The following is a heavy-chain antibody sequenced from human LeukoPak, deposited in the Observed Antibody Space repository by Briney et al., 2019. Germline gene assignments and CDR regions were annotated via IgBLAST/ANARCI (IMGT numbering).Heavy chain of an antibody. CDR2: VNPNSGNT. V-gene: IGHV1-8*01. CDR3: ASGGIAATFDY. D-gene: IGHD6-13*01. Sequence: ASVKVSCKASGYTFTSYDINWGRHATGQGREWVGWVNPNSGNTGYAQKFQGRVTMTRNTSISTAYMEMSSLRAEDTAVYYCASGGIAATFDYWGQGTLVTVSS. CDR1: GYTFTSYD. J-gene: IGHJ4*02.